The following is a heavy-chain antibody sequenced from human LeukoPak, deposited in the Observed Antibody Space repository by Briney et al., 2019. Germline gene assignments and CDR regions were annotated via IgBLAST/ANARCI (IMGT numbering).Heavy chain of an antibody. J-gene: IGHJ4*02. V-gene: IGHV1-2*06. CDR2: INPNSGGT. CDR3: ARTRRYHYDSSGYYDYDY. D-gene: IGHD3-22*01. CDR1: GYTFTGYY. Sequence: ASVKVSCKXSGYTFTGYYMHWVRQAPGQGLEWMGRINPNSGGTNYSQKFQGRVTMTRDTSISTAYMELSRLRSDDTAVYYCARTRRYHYDSSGYYDYDYWGQGTLVTVSS.